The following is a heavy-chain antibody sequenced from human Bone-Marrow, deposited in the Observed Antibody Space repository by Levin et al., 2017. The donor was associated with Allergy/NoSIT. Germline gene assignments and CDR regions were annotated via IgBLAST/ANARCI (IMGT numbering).Heavy chain of an antibody. CDR1: GFTFRSYT. Sequence: PGESLKISCAASGFTFRSYTMNWVRQAPGKGLEWVSTITNTFSDKYYADSVKGRFTISRDDAESSLYLQMNSLTADDTAIYYCAAEYYTGSSGFHYWGQGTLVTVSS. CDR3: AAEYYTGSSGFHY. V-gene: IGHV3-21*01. J-gene: IGHJ4*02. D-gene: IGHD3-22*01. CDR2: ITNTFSDK.